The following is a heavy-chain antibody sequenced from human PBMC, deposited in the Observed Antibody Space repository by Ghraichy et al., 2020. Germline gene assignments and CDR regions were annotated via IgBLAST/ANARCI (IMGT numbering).Heavy chain of an antibody. CDR2: FHSSGST. D-gene: IGHD2-21*02. CDR3: ARHSRRDSGTASHIFIDKDYQPLRRLDY. CDR1: GGSISSNNYY. Sequence: SETLSLTCNISGGSISSNNYYWAWIRQSPGKGLEWIASFHSSGSTYYNPSLKSRVVISLDASGNRFSLKVSPVTAADTPLYYCARHSRRDSGTASHIFIDKDYQPLRRLDYWGQGTLVTVSS. J-gene: IGHJ4*02. V-gene: IGHV4-39*01.